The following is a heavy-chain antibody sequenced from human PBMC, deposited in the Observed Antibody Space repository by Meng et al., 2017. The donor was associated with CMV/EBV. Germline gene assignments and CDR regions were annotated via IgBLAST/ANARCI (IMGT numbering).Heavy chain of an antibody. Sequence: ASVKVSCKASGYTFTSYGISWVRQAPGQGLEWMGWISAYNGNTNYAQKLQGRVTMTTDTSTGTAYMELRSLRSDDTAVYYCARSPHDPTYYDFWSGYYTPYYFDYWGQGTLVTVSS. J-gene: IGHJ4*02. CDR3: ARSPHDPTYYDFWSGYYTPYYFDY. CDR1: GYTFTSYG. CDR2: ISAYNGNT. D-gene: IGHD3-3*01. V-gene: IGHV1-18*01.